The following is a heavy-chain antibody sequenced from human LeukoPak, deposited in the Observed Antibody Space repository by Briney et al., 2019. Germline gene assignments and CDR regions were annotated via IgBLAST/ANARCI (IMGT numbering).Heavy chain of an antibody. CDR2: IFYRGTT. CDR3: ARDLLRPYDFWSGSFLYYFDY. J-gene: IGHJ4*02. D-gene: IGHD3-3*01. Sequence: SETLSLTCTVSGDSISSRSYYWDWIRQPPGGGLEWIGSIFYRGTTYYNPSLKSRVTISVDTSKNQFSLKLSSVTAADTAVYYCARDLLRPYDFWSGSFLYYFDYWGQGTLVTVSS. V-gene: IGHV4-39*07. CDR1: GDSISSRSYY.